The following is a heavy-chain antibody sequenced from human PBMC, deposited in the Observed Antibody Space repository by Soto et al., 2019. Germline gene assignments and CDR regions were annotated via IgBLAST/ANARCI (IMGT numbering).Heavy chain of an antibody. J-gene: IGHJ5*02. D-gene: IGHD2-2*01. V-gene: IGHV6-1*01. Sequence: SQTLSLTGAISGDSVSSNSAAWNWIRQSPSRGLEWLGRTYYRSKWYNDYAVSVKSRITINPDTSKNQFSLQLNSVTPEDTAVYYCARSGRRRDIVVVPAAMNWFDPWGQGTLVTVSS. CDR1: GDSVSSNSAA. CDR3: ARSGRRRDIVVVPAAMNWFDP. CDR2: TYYRSKWYN.